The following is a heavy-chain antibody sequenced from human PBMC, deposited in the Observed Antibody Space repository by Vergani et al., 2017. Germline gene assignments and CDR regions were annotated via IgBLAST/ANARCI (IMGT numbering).Heavy chain of an antibody. D-gene: IGHD4-11*01. V-gene: IGHV3-7*01. Sequence: EVQLVESGGGLVQPGGSLRPSCAASGFTFSKYWMTWVRQAPGKGLEWVANIKEDGSEKYYVDSVKGRFTISRDNAKNSLYLQMNSLRAEDTAVYYCASPTQMDSKGTHYYTDVWGKGTTVTVSS. J-gene: IGHJ6*03. CDR1: GFTFSKYW. CDR2: IKEDGSEK. CDR3: ASPTQMDSKGTHYYTDV.